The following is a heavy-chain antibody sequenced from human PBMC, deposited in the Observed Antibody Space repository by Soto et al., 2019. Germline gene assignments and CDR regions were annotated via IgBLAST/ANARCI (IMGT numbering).Heavy chain of an antibody. J-gene: IGHJ4*02. CDR2: INGGNGDT. CDR1: GYTFTSYV. CDR3: ARGDGYVGGSLDH. Sequence: QVQLVQSGAEVKKPGASVTVSCKASGYTFTSYVIHWVRQAPGQRLEWMGWINGGNGDTKYSQKFQDRVTFSRDKSASTAYMDLNSLTSEDTAVFYRARGDGYVGGSLDHWGQGTLVTVSS. V-gene: IGHV1-3*01. D-gene: IGHD3-22*01.